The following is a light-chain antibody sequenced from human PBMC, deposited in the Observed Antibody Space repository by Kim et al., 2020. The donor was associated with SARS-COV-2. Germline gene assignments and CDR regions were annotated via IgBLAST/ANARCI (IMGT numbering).Light chain of an antibody. CDR1: QSVSSW. CDR2: NAS. J-gene: IGKJ1*01. CDR3: QQYNSYSWT. V-gene: IGKV1-5*03. Sequence: ASVGDRVTITCRASQSVSSWLAWYQQKPGNAPRSLIYNASTLQNGVPSRFSGSGSGTEFTLTINSLQPDDFAAYYCQQYNSYSWTFGQGTKVDIK.